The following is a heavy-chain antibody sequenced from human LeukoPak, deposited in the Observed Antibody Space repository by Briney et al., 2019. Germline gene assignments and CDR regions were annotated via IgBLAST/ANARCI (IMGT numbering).Heavy chain of an antibody. CDR1: GFTFNSYA. D-gene: IGHD2-8*01. J-gene: IGHJ4*02. Sequence: GGSLRLSCAASGFTFNSYAMSWVRQAPGKGLEWVSGITGSGGGTYYADSVKGRFTISRDNSKNTLYLQMNSLRAEDTAVYYCAKKFLVSAGGPSFDHWGQGTLVTVSS. CDR3: AKKFLVSAGGPSFDH. CDR2: ITGSGGGT. V-gene: IGHV3-23*01.